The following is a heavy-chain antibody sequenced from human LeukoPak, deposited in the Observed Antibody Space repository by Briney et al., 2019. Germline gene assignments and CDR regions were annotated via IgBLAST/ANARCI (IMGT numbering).Heavy chain of an antibody. J-gene: IGHJ6*04. CDR3: AELGITMIGGV. D-gene: IGHD3-10*02. CDR2: ISSSGSTI. CDR1: GFTFSNE. V-gene: IGHV3-48*03. Sequence: GGSLRLSCAASGFTFSNEMNWVRQAPGKGLEWVSYISSSGSTIYYADSVKGRFTISRDNAKNSLYLQVNSLRAEDTAVYYCAELGITMIGGVWGKGTTVTISS.